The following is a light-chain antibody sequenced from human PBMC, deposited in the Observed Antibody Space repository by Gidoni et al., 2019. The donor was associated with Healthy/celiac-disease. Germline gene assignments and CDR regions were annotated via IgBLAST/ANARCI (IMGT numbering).Light chain of an antibody. CDR1: NSVDKY. J-gene: IGLJ2*01. V-gene: IGLV3-1*01. Sequence: SYELPQPPSVVYPGQTASITCSGDNSVDKYACWYQQTSGQSLVLVIYQDIKRPAGIPGSFAGSNSGSTATLTISGTQASDELDYYCQAWDSSTVVCGGGNKLTV. CDR2: QDI. CDR3: QAWDSSTVV.